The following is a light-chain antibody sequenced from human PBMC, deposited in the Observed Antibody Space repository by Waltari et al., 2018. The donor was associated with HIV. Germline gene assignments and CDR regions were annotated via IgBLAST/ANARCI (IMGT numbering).Light chain of an antibody. CDR1: QDISNS. V-gene: IGKV1-NL1*01. CDR2: GSF. J-gene: IGKJ4*01. CDR3: QQYNGVPLT. Sequence: ITQSPPSLSASIGDTVTISCRASQDISNSVSWFQQQPGKVPKLLVHGSFILQRGVPSRFSGSGSGTDYTLTISGLQSDGFATYFCQQYNGVPLTFGGGTRVDI.